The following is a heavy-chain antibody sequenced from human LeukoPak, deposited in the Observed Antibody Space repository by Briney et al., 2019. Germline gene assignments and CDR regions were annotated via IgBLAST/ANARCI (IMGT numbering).Heavy chain of an antibody. J-gene: IGHJ4*02. V-gene: IGHV3-15*01. CDR3: LWVRKTVGGFDT. CDR2: LKSKGSGGTT. D-gene: IGHD3-16*01. Sequence: GGSLRLSCEGSGFTFSDAWMSWVRQAPGEGLEWVGRLKSKGSGGTTDYAAPVEGRFTLSRDDSKNTLYLQMNSLKTEDTALYYCLWVRKTVGGFDTWGQGTLVTVSS. CDR1: GFTFSDAW.